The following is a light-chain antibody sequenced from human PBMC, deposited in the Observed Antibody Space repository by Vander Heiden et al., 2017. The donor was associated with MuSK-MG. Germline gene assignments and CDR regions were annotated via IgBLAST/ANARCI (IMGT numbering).Light chain of an antibody. CDR3: QQYDKLPDYPPVT. Sequence: DIQITQSPSSLSASVGDRVTITCPASQDISNYLNWYQQKPGKAPKSLINDAAYLETGVPSRFSGSGCGRDFTFTISSLHPEEMATYYCQQYDKLPDYPPVTFGHGTKVEIK. CDR1: QDISNY. CDR2: DAA. J-gene: IGKJ3*01. V-gene: IGKV1-33*01.